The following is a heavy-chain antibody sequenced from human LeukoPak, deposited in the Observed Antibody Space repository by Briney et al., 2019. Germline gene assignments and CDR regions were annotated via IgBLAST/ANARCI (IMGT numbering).Heavy chain of an antibody. CDR1: GLTFSTDA. D-gene: IGHD6-19*01. V-gene: IGHV3-23*01. Sequence: PGGSLRLSCAASGLTFSTDAMTWVRQAPGKGLQWVSAISGSGDDTYYEDSVKGRFTISRDNSKNMMYLQMNSLRAEDTALYYCARDSSGWSKNYWGQGTLVTVSS. CDR2: ISGSGDDT. J-gene: IGHJ4*02. CDR3: ARDSSGWSKNY.